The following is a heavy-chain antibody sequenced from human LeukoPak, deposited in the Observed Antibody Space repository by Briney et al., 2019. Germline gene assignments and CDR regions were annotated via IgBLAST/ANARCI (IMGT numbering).Heavy chain of an antibody. V-gene: IGHV3-30*04. Sequence: PGRSLILSCAASGFTFSSYAMHWVRQAPGKGLEWVAVISYDGSNKYYADSVKGRFTISRDNSKNTLYLQMNSLRAEDTAVYYCARDPNGYSGYEFDYWGQGTLVTVSS. CDR1: GFTFSSYA. J-gene: IGHJ4*02. D-gene: IGHD5-12*01. CDR3: ARDPNGYSGYEFDY. CDR2: ISYDGSNK.